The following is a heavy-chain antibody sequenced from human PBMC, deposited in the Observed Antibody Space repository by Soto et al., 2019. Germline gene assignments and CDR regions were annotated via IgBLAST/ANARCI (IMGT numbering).Heavy chain of an antibody. CDR1: GFTFSSYA. J-gene: IGHJ4*02. Sequence: EVQLLESGGGLVQPGGSLRLSCAASGFTFSSYAMSWVRQAPGKGLEWVSVISGRGGSTNYADSVKGRFTISRDNSKNTLYLQMNSLRAEDTAVYYCAKVDCSGGSCYGTDYWGQGTLVTVSS. V-gene: IGHV3-23*01. CDR2: ISGRGGST. CDR3: AKVDCSGGSCYGTDY. D-gene: IGHD2-15*01.